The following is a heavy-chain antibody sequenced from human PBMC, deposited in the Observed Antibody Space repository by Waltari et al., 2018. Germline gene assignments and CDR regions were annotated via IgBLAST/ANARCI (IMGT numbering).Heavy chain of an antibody. CDR1: GFSFKYYW. CDR3: ARSGFCTGDSCFSAFYYFDY. J-gene: IGHJ4*02. CDR2: IKQDGSER. D-gene: IGHD2-15*01. Sequence: EVRLVESGGGLVQPGGSLRLSCVASGFSFKYYWMTWVHQAPGRGLEGVANIKQDGSERYSVDSVKGRFTISRDNTNNSLYLQMNSLRAEDTALYYCARSGFCTGDSCFSAFYYFDYWGPGILVTVSS. V-gene: IGHV3-7*01.